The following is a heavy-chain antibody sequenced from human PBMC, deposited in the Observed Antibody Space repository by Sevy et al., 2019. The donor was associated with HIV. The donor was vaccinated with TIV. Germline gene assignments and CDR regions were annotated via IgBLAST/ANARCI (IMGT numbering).Heavy chain of an antibody. CDR1: GFTFSSHW. CDR3: ARDSDFIRGVNFDS. Sequence: GGSLRLSCAASGFTFSSHWMNWVRQAPGKGLEWVANIKQDGSQRYDVDSVKGRFTISRDNAQNSLYLQMNSLRVEDTAVYYCARDSDFIRGVNFDSRGQGTLVTVSS. CDR2: IKQDGSQR. D-gene: IGHD3-10*01. V-gene: IGHV3-7*01. J-gene: IGHJ4*02.